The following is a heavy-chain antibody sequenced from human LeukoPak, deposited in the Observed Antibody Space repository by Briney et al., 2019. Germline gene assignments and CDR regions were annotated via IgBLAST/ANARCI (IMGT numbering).Heavy chain of an antibody. V-gene: IGHV1-2*02. Sequence: ASVKVSCKASGYTFTGHYMHWVRQAPGQGLEYMGWINANSGGTNYVQKFQGRVTMTRDTSISTAYMELSRLRSDDTAVYYCARQGWNGRQVDYWGQGTLVTVSS. CDR3: ARQGWNGRQVDY. J-gene: IGHJ4*02. CDR2: INANSGGT. D-gene: IGHD1-1*01. CDR1: GYTFTGHY.